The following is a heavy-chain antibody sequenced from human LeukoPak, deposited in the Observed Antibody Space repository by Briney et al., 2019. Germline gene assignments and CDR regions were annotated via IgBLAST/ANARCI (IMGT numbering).Heavy chain of an antibody. CDR3: ARALSVLRPGYFQH. D-gene: IGHD3-16*02. J-gene: IGHJ1*01. Sequence: ASVKVSCXASGYTFTGYYMHWVRQAPGQGLGWMGWINPNSGGTNYAQKFQGRVTMTRDTSISTAYMELSRLRSDDTAVYYCARALSVLRPGYFQHWGQGTLVTVSS. CDR2: INPNSGGT. V-gene: IGHV1-2*02. CDR1: GYTFTGYY.